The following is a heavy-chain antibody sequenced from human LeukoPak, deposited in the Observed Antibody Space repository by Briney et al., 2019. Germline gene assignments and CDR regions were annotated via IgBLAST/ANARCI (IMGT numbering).Heavy chain of an antibody. CDR1: GFTFSTSW. D-gene: IGHD4-11*01. J-gene: IGHJ4*02. Sequence: GGSLRLSCVASGFTFSTSWMTWVRQAPGKGLEGVASISRDGGEKQYAESIKGRLTISRDNVKNSLYLEINSLRADDTAIYYCAKDDSNSYDEYWGQGTLVTVSA. V-gene: IGHV3-7*01. CDR2: ISRDGGEK. CDR3: AKDDSNSYDEY.